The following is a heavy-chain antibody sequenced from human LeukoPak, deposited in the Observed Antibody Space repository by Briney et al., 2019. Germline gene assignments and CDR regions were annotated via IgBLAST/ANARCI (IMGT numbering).Heavy chain of an antibody. Sequence: GGSLRLSCAASGFTFSSYGMSWVRQAPGKGLEWVSGIRSSGDSTYYADSVKGRFTISRDNSKNTLYLQMNSLRAEDTAIYYCAKNGDRGAYCSGGSCYPYYYYYIDVWGKGTTVTISS. J-gene: IGHJ6*03. CDR1: GFTFSSYG. D-gene: IGHD2-15*01. V-gene: IGHV3-23*01. CDR2: IRSSGDST. CDR3: AKNGDRGAYCSGGSCYPYYYYYIDV.